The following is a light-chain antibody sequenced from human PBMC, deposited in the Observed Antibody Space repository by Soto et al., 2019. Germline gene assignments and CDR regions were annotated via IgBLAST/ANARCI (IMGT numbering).Light chain of an antibody. Sequence: DIQMTQSPSTLSASVGDRVTITCRASQSINTWLAWYQKKAGKAPKLLIYKASDLQSGVPARFSGSGLGTEFSLSISSLQPDDFATYYCQQYSTYPYIFGQGTKVEIK. CDR2: KAS. CDR1: QSINTW. V-gene: IGKV1-5*03. J-gene: IGKJ2*01. CDR3: QQYSTYPYI.